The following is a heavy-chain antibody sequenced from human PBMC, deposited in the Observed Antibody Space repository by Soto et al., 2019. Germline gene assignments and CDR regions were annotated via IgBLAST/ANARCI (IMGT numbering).Heavy chain of an antibody. V-gene: IGHV3-33*01. CDR1: GFTFSSYG. Sequence: QVQLVESGGGVVQPGRSLRLSCAASGFTFSSYGMHWVRQAPGKGLEWVAVIWYDGSNKYYADYVKGRFTISRDNSKNTLYLQMNSLRAEDTAVYYCARVAHGDYVWLGYYYYYGMDVWGQGTTVTVSS. CDR3: ARVAHGDYVWLGYYYYYGMDV. CDR2: IWYDGSNK. J-gene: IGHJ6*02. D-gene: IGHD4-17*01.